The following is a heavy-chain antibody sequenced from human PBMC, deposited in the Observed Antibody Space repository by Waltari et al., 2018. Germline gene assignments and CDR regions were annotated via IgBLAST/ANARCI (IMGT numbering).Heavy chain of an antibody. J-gene: IGHJ4*02. CDR3: ASSLYGDYTQIWGRVFDY. CDR1: GFTFRSSA. V-gene: IGHV3-23*01. D-gene: IGHD4-17*01. CDR2: ISGSGGST. Sequence: VQLLESGGGLVQSGGSLRLSCAASGFTFRSSAMNWVGQAPGKGVEWVSVISGSGGSTDYADSVKGRFTISRDNSKNTLYLQMNNLRVEDTAVYYCASSLYGDYTQIWGRVFDYWGQGTLVTVSS.